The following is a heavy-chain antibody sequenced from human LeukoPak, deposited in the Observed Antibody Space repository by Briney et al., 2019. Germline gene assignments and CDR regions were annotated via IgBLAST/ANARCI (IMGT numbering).Heavy chain of an antibody. CDR3: ARWAYDSSGYPFDY. J-gene: IGHJ4*02. V-gene: IGHV4-31*03. Sequence: SETLSLTCTVSGGSISSGGYYWSWIRQHPGKGLEWIGYIYYSGGTYYNPSLKSRVTISVDTSKNQFSLKLSSVTAADTAVYYCARWAYDSSGYPFDYWGQGTLVTVSS. CDR2: IYYSGGT. D-gene: IGHD3-22*01. CDR1: GGSISSGGYY.